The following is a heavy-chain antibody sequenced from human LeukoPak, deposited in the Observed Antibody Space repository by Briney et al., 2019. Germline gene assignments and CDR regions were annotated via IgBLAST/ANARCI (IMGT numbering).Heavy chain of an antibody. CDR1: GFRFSRYA. CDR3: AKSLTYYHENSDSI. J-gene: IGHJ4*02. CDR2: IYKDGRT. Sequence: GGSLRLSCVGSGFRFSRYAMTWVRQPPGKGLEWVSVIYKDGRTFYTDSVKGRFTISRDNSKNTVYLQMSSLRVEDTAVYYCAKSLTYYHENSDSIWGQGTLVTVSS. D-gene: IGHD3-22*01. V-gene: IGHV3-53*01.